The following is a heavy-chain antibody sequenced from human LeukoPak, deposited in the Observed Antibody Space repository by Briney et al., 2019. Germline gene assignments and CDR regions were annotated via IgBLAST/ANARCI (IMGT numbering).Heavy chain of an antibody. CDR1: GYTFTGYY. CDR2: INPNSGVT. D-gene: IGHD3/OR15-3a*01. Sequence: ASVKVSCKASGYTFTGYYTHWVRQAPGQGLGWMGWINPNSGVTNYAQKFQGRVTMTRDTSISTAYMELSRLRSDDTAVYYCARTYDLNTFDIWGQGTMVPVSS. J-gene: IGHJ3*02. CDR3: ARTYDLNTFDI. V-gene: IGHV1-2*02.